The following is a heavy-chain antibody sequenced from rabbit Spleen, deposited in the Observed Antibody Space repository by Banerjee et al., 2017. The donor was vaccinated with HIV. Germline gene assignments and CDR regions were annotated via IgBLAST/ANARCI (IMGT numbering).Heavy chain of an antibody. CDR1: GVSFSGDSY. CDR3: ARDLFNGLSPL. Sequence: QSLEESGGDLVKPGTSLTLTCIASGVSFSGDSYMCWVRQAPGKGLEWIACIDTGSSGFTYFASWAKGRFTISKTSSTTVTLQMTSLTAADTATYFCARDLFNGLSPLWGPGTLVTVS. CDR2: IDTGSSGFT. D-gene: IGHD1-1*01. V-gene: IGHV1S40*01. J-gene: IGHJ4*01.